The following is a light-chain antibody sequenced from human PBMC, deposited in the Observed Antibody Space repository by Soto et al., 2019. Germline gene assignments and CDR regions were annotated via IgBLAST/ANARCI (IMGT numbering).Light chain of an antibody. CDR1: SRDVGGYNY. Sequence: QSALTQPASVSGSPGQSITISCTGTSRDVGGYNYVSWYQQHPAKAPKLMIYEVSNRPSGVSSRFSGSKSGNTASLTISGLQAEDEADYYCSSYTSTSTLWVFGGGTKVTVL. J-gene: IGLJ3*02. CDR3: SSYTSTSTLWV. CDR2: EVS. V-gene: IGLV2-14*01.